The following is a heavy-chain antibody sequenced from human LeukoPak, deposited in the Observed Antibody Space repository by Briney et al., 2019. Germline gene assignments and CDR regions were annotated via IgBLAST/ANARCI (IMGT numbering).Heavy chain of an antibody. D-gene: IGHD6-19*01. Sequence: GGSLRLSCAASGFTFSGSAMHWVRQASGKGLEWVGRIRSKANSYATAYAASVKGRFTISRDDSKNTAYLQMNSLKTEDTAVYYCTRPGYSSGWQPTEFDPWGQGTLVTVSS. CDR1: GFTFSGSA. V-gene: IGHV3-73*01. CDR3: TRPGYSSGWQPTEFDP. CDR2: IRSKANSYAT. J-gene: IGHJ5*02.